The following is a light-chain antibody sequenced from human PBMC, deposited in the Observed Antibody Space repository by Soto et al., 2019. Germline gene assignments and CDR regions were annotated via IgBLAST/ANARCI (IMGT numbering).Light chain of an antibody. CDR1: QTILYSSNNKSY. CDR3: QQYYNTRT. V-gene: IGKV4-1*01. Sequence: DIVMTQSPDSLAVSLGERATINCKSSQTILYSSNNKSYLGWYQQKPGQPPKLLIYWASTRESGVPDRFSGRGSGTDFTLTISILQAEDVAVYYCQQYYNTRTFGQGTKVESK. CDR2: WAS. J-gene: IGKJ1*01.